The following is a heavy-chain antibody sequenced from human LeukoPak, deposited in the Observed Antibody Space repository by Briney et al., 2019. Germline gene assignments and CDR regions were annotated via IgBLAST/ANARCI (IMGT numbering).Heavy chain of an antibody. Sequence: GESLKISCKGSGYSFNTYWIGWVRQMPGKGLEWMGIIYPGDSDTKYSPSFQGQVTISADKSISTAYLQISSLKAEDTAVYYCARGGSGIAAAGPLNYYYYYMDVWGKGTTVTVSS. CDR3: ARGGSGIAAAGPLNYYYYYMDV. D-gene: IGHD6-13*01. CDR2: IYPGDSDT. J-gene: IGHJ6*03. CDR1: GYSFNTYW. V-gene: IGHV5-51*01.